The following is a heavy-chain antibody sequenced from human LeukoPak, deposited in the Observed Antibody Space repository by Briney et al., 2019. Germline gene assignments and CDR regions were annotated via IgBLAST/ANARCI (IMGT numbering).Heavy chain of an antibody. Sequence: HPGGTLRLSCAASGLTFSSYGMNWVRQAPGKGLEWVAFIRYDGSIKYYAASVKGRFTISRDNSKNTLYLQMDSLRAEDTAVYYCARGPYYNTLTDFRGRILGFDYWGQGTLVTVSS. CDR2: IRYDGSIK. J-gene: IGHJ4*02. CDR3: ARGPYYNTLTDFRGRILGFDY. D-gene: IGHD3-9*01. V-gene: IGHV3-30*02. CDR1: GLTFSSYG.